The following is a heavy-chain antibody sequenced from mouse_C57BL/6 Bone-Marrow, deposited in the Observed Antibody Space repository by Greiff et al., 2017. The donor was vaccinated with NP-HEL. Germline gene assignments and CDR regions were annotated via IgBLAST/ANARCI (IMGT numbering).Heavy chain of an antibody. V-gene: IGHV14-4*01. Sequence: VQLQQPGAELVRPGASVKLSCTASGFNIKDDYMHWVKQRPEQGLEWIGWIDPENGDTEYASKFQGKATITADTSSNTAYLQLSSLTSEDTAVYYCTTYYYGRSYAMDYWGQGTSVTVSS. D-gene: IGHD1-1*01. CDR1: GFNIKDDY. J-gene: IGHJ4*01. CDR3: TTYYYGRSYAMDY. CDR2: IDPENGDT.